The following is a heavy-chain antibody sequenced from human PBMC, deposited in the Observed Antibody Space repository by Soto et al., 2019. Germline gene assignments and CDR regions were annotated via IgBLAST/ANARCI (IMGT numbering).Heavy chain of an antibody. CDR1: GYTFTGYY. J-gene: IGHJ4*02. D-gene: IGHD6-13*01. Sequence: ASFQVTCKASGYTFTGYYMHWVRQAPGQGLEWMGWINPNSGGTNYAQKFQGRVTMTRDTPISTAYMELSRLRSDGTAVYYCATLAAAGSTTFDYTGQRTPVTVSS. V-gene: IGHV1-2*02. CDR2: INPNSGGT. CDR3: ATLAAAGSTTFDY.